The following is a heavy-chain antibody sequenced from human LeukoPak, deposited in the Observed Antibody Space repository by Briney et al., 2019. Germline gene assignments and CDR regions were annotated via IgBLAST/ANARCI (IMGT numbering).Heavy chain of an antibody. J-gene: IGHJ4*02. V-gene: IGHV1-2*02. CDR2: INANSGGT. D-gene: IGHD3-22*01. CDR1: GYTFTGYY. Sequence: ASVKVSCKASGYTFTGYYIHWVRQAPGQGLEWMGWINANSGGTNYAQKFQGRVTMTRDTSISTAYMELSRLRSDDTAVYYCARTYYYDSSGYYSTQVGYWGQGTLVTVSS. CDR3: ARTYYYDSSGYYSTQVGY.